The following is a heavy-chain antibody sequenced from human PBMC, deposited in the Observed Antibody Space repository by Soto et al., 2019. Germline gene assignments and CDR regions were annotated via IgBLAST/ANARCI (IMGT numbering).Heavy chain of an antibody. D-gene: IGHD6-13*01. CDR3: AYSSTPFDY. CDR1: AFTFRNDW. V-gene: IGHV3-23*01. Sequence: GGSLRLSCAASAFTFRNDWMSWVRQAPGKGLEWVSAISGSGGSTYYADSVKGRFTISRDNSKNTLYLQMNSLRAEDTAVYYCAYSSTPFDYWGQGTLVTAPQ. J-gene: IGHJ4*02. CDR2: ISGSGGST.